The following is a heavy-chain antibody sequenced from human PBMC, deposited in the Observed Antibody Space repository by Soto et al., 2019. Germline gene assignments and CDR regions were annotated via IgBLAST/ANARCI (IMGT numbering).Heavy chain of an antibody. J-gene: IGHJ6*03. CDR3: ARGKRNKGSGSHYYYYMDV. CDR2: MNPNSGNT. D-gene: IGHD3-10*01. Sequence: ASVKVSCKASGYTFTSYDINWVRQATGQGLEWMGWMNPNSGNTGYAQKFQGRVTMTRNTSISTAYMELSSLRSEDTAVYYCARGKRNKGSGSHYYYYMDVWGKGTTVTVSS. V-gene: IGHV1-8*01. CDR1: GYTFTSYD.